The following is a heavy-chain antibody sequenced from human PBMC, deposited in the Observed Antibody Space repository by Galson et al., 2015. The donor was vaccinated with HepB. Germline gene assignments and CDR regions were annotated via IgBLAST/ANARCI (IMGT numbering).Heavy chain of an antibody. J-gene: IGHJ5*02. Sequence: TLSLTCTVSGGSISTGYYYWSWVRQPAGKGLEWIGRIYSSGSINYNPSLKSRVTMLVDTSTNQFSLKLTSVTAADTAVYYCARLVKSDYGYYSRWFDTWGQGTLVTVSS. V-gene: IGHV4-61*02. D-gene: IGHD4-17*01. CDR1: GGSISTGYYY. CDR2: IYSSGSI. CDR3: ARLVKSDYGYYSRWFDT.